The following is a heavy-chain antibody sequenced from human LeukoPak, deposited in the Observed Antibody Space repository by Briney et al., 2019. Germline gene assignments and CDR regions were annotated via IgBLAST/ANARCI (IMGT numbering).Heavy chain of an antibody. Sequence: GGSLRLSCVASGFTSSSYSMNWVRQAPGKGLEWVSSISSSSSYIYYADSVKGRFTISRDNAKNSLYLQMNSLRAEDTAVYYCASGTYCSSTSCYMNWFDPWGQGTLVTVSS. CDR2: ISSSSSYI. CDR1: GFTSSSYS. V-gene: IGHV3-21*01. CDR3: ASGTYCSSTSCYMNWFDP. J-gene: IGHJ5*02. D-gene: IGHD2-2*02.